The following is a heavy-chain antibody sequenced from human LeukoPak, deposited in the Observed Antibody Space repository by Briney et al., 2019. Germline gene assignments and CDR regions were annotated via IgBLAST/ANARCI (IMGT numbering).Heavy chain of an antibody. D-gene: IGHD6-13*01. CDR2: INQDGSEK. Sequence: GGSLRLSCAASEFTFSGYWMNWVRQAPGKGPEWVANINQDGSEKHYVDSVKGRFTISRDNAKNSLFLQMNSLRVEDTAVFYRARDGLVGAADYWGQGTLVTVSS. CDR1: EFTFSGYW. V-gene: IGHV3-7*01. J-gene: IGHJ4*02. CDR3: ARDGLVGAADY.